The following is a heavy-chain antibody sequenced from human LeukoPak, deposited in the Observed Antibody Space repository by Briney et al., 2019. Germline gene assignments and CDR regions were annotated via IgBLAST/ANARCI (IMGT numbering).Heavy chain of an antibody. J-gene: IGHJ4*02. Sequence: PGGSLRLSCAASGFTFSSYAMSWVRQAPGNGLEWVSAISGSGGSTCYADSVKGRFTISRDNSKNTLYLQMNSLRAEDTAVYYCAKQRGQWLVIDYWGQGTLVTVSS. CDR2: ISGSGGST. CDR3: AKQRGQWLVIDY. V-gene: IGHV3-23*01. D-gene: IGHD6-19*01. CDR1: GFTFSSYA.